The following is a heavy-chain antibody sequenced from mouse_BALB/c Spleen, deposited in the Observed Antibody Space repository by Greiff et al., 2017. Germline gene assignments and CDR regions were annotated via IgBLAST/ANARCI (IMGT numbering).Heavy chain of an antibody. V-gene: IGHV5-4*02. CDR1: GFTFSDYY. J-gene: IGHJ4*01. Sequence: EVQVVESGGGLVKPGGSLKLSCAASGFTFSDYYMYWVRQTPEKRLEWVATISDGGSYTYYPDSVKGRFTISRDNAKNNLYLQMSSLKSEDTAMYYCARVGGNYEGWYAMDYWGQGTSVTVSS. D-gene: IGHD2-1*01. CDR2: ISDGGSYT. CDR3: ARVGGNYEGWYAMDY.